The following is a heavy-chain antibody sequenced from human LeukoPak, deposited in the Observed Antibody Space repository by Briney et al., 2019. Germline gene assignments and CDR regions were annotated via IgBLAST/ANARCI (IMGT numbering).Heavy chain of an antibody. D-gene: IGHD3-9*01. CDR3: ARGNDILTGYYTPDAFDI. V-gene: IGHV3-11*01. CDR2: ISSSSTTI. CDR1: GFTFSDYY. J-gene: IGHJ3*02. Sequence: KAGRSLRLSCAASGFTFSDYYMSWIRQAPGKGLEWVSYISSSSTTIYYADSVRGRFTISRDNAKNSLYLQMNSLRAEDTAVYYCARGNDILTGYYTPDAFDIWGQGTMVTVSS.